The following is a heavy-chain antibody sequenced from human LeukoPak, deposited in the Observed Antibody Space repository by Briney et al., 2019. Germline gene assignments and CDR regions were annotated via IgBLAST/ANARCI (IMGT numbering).Heavy chain of an antibody. CDR2: IYSSGSA. J-gene: IGHJ5*02. CDR1: GGSMSNYY. V-gene: IGHV4-4*07. Sequence: SETLSLTCSVSGGSMSNYYWSWIRQAAGKGLEWIGRIYSSGSADYNPSLKGRVTVSLDTSKNQFSLNLKSVTAADTAVYYCARGYGSGSYFNGAWGQGTLVTVSS. D-gene: IGHD3-10*01. CDR3: ARGYGSGSYFNGA.